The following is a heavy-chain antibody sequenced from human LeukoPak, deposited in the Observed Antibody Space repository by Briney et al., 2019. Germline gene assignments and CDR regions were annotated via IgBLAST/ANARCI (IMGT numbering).Heavy chain of an antibody. CDR3: ARDRSNSNPDYYYYYMDV. V-gene: IGHV1-46*01. D-gene: IGHD4-11*01. J-gene: IGHJ6*03. CDR1: GHTFTSYY. CDR2: INPSGDST. Sequence: GASVKVSCKASGHTFTSYYMHWVRQAPGQGLEWMGIINPSGDSTSYAQKFQGRVTMTRDTSTSTVYMELSSLRSEDTAVYYCARDRSNSNPDYYYYYMDVWGKGTTVTVSS.